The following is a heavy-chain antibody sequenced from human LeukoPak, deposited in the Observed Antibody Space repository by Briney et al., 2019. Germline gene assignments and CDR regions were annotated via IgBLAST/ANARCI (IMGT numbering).Heavy chain of an antibody. CDR1: GGSISSYY. CDR3: ARDSDGYCSSTSCYGGAWFDP. Sequence: SESLSLTCTVSGGSISSYYWSWIRQPPGKGLEWIGYIYYSGSTNYNPSLKSRVTISVDTSKNQFSLKLSSVTAADTAVYYCARDSDGYCSSTSCYGGAWFDPWGQGTLVTVSS. CDR2: IYYSGST. V-gene: IGHV4-59*01. J-gene: IGHJ5*02. D-gene: IGHD2-2*01.